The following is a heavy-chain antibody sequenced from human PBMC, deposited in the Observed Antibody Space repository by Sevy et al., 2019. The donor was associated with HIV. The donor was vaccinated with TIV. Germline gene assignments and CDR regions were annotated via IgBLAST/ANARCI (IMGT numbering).Heavy chain of an antibody. CDR1: GGSISSGSYS. CDR2: IYHSGNP. V-gene: IGHV4-30-2*01. J-gene: IGHJ3*02. CDR3: ARDGGTLTTPGAFDI. D-gene: IGHD4-17*01. Sequence: SETLSLTCTVSGGSISSGSYSWNWIRQPPGKGLEWIGYIYHSGNPYYNPSLKSRLTISVDRSKNQFSLKLSSVTAADTAMYYCARDGGTLTTPGAFDIWGQGTMVTVSS.